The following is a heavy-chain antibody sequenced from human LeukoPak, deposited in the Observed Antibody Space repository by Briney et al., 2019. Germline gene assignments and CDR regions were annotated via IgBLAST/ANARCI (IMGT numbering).Heavy chain of an antibody. CDR3: AREFYGDYVD. CDR1: GFTFDNYA. J-gene: IGHJ4*02. Sequence: GGSLRLSCAASGFTFDNYAMHWVRQAPGKGLEWVSGISWNSGSIGYADSVKGRFTISRDNAKNSLYLQMNSLRAEDTAVYYCAREFYGDYVDWGQGTLVTVSS. D-gene: IGHD4-17*01. V-gene: IGHV3-9*01. CDR2: ISWNSGSI.